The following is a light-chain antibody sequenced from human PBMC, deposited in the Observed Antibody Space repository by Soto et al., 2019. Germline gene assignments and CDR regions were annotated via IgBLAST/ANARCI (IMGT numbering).Light chain of an antibody. CDR3: QQYNSYSVT. Sequence: DIQMTQSPSTLSASVGVRVTITCRASQSISSCLAWYQQKRGKAPKLLSYKASSLESGVTSRFSGSGSGTEFTLTISSLQPDDFATYYCQQYNSYSVTFGQGTRLEI. V-gene: IGKV1-5*03. J-gene: IGKJ5*01. CDR1: QSISSC. CDR2: KAS.